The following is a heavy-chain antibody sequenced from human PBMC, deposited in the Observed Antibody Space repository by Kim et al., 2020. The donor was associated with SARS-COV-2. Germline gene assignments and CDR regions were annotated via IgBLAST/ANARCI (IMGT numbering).Heavy chain of an antibody. J-gene: IGHJ6*03. V-gene: IGHV3-49*04. CDR1: GFAFHGYA. CDR3: SSVVGGPVRPTKAPYLYFYMDV. CDR2: IRSKTYGETT. D-gene: IGHD2-21*01. Sequence: GGSLRLSCAASGFAFHGYAMGWVRQAPGKGLEWVGFIRSKTYGETTEDAASVRGRFNFSRDDSKSIAYLQMSSLKIDDTAVYYCSSVVGGPVRPTKAPYLYFYMDVWGEGTTVTVSS.